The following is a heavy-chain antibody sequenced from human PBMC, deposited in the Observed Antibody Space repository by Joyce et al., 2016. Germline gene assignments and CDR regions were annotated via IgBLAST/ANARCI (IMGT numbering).Heavy chain of an antibody. CDR3: ARDRGYSYGSNWFDP. V-gene: IGHV3-30*04. J-gene: IGHJ5*02. CDR2: ISSDGSNK. D-gene: IGHD5-18*01. Sequence: QVQLVESGGGVVQPGRSLRLSCAASGFTFSSYAMHWVRQAPGKGLEGVAVISSDGSNKYYADSVKGRFTISRDNSKNTLFLQMNSLRAEDTAVYYCARDRGYSYGSNWFDPWGQGTLVTVSS. CDR1: GFTFSSYA.